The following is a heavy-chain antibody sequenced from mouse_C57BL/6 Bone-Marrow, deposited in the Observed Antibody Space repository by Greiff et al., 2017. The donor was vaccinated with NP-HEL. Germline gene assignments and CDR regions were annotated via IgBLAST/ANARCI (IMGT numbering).Heavy chain of an antibody. D-gene: IGHD2-4*01. J-gene: IGHJ2*01. CDR3: TRSRDYDYPYFDY. V-gene: IGHV1-15*01. CDR2: IDPETGGT. CDR1: GYTFTDYE. Sequence: QVQLQQSGAELVRPGASVTLSCKASGYTFTDYEMHWVKQTPVHGLEWIGAIDPETGGTAYNQKFKGKAILTADKSSRTAYMELRSLTSEDSAVYYCTRSRDYDYPYFDYWGQGTTLTVSS.